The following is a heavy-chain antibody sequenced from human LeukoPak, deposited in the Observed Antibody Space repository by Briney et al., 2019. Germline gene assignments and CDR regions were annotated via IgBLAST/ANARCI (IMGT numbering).Heavy chain of an antibody. V-gene: IGHV3-7*01. J-gene: IGHJ4*02. Sequence: QPGGSLRLSCAASGFTFSSYWMSWVRQAPGKGLEWVANIKQDGSGKYYVDSVKGRFTISRDNAKNSLYLQMNSLRAEDTAVYYCARGTYPQRLYGSGSYYNDYYFDYWGQGTLVTVSS. D-gene: IGHD3-10*01. CDR2: IKQDGSGK. CDR3: ARGTYPQRLYGSGSYYNDYYFDY. CDR1: GFTFSSYW.